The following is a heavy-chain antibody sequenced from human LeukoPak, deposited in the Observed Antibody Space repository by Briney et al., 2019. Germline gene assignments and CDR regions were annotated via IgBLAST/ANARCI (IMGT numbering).Heavy chain of an antibody. CDR2: ISSSGSTI. J-gene: IGHJ6*02. Sequence: PGGSLRLSCAASGFTFSDYYMSWIRQAPGKGLEWVSYISSSGSTIYYADSVKGRFTISGDNAKNSLYLQMNSLRAEDTAVYYCAGGGYDFWSGYYPYYYYGMDVWGQGTTVTVSS. CDR1: GFTFSDYY. D-gene: IGHD3-3*01. V-gene: IGHV3-11*01. CDR3: AGGGYDFWSGYYPYYYYGMDV.